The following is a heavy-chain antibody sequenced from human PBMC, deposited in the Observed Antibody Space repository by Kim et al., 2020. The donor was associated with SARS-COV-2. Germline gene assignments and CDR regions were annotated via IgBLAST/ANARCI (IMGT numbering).Heavy chain of an antibody. D-gene: IGHD4-4*01. CDR3: VRRIGNSAVDY. V-gene: IGHV5-51*01. Sequence: GESLKISCKDSGYSLISYWIAWVRQMPGKGLEWMGIIYPGDSDTRYSPSFQGQVTISADRSISTAYLQWSSQKASDTAMYYCVRRIGNSAVDYWGQGTLVTVSS. CDR1: GYSLISYW. CDR2: IYPGDSDT. J-gene: IGHJ4*02.